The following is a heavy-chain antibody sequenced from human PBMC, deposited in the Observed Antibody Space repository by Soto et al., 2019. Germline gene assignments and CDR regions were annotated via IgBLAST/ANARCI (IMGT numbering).Heavy chain of an antibody. Sequence: QVQLQESGPGLVKPSQTLSLTCTVSGGSISSGGYYWSWIRKHPGKGLEWIGYIYHSGTTYYNPSLKSRVTLSVDTSKNQFSLKLTSVTAADTAVYYGARVRGNPLLGWFDPWCQGTLVTVSS. V-gene: IGHV4-31*03. CDR2: IYHSGTT. D-gene: IGHD2-2*01. J-gene: IGHJ5*02. CDR1: GGSISSGGYY. CDR3: ARVRGNPLLGWFDP.